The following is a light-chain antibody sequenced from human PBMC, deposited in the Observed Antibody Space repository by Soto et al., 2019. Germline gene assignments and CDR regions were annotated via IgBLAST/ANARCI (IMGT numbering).Light chain of an antibody. CDR1: GSDVGGYNY. CDR2: GVS. CDR3: SSYAGSNNLHVV. J-gene: IGLJ2*01. V-gene: IGLV2-8*01. Sequence: QSALTQPPSASGSPGQSVTISCTGTGSDVGGYNYVSWYQQHPGKAPKLMIFGVSERPSGVPDRFSGSKSGNTASLTVSGLQAEDEADYYCSSYAGSNNLHVVFGGGTKLTVL.